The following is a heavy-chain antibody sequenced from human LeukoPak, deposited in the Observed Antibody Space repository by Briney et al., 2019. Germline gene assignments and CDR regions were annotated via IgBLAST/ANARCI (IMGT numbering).Heavy chain of an antibody. CDR2: IRYDGSNK. CDR3: AKDLGWFGELLQNNWFDP. Sequence: GGSLRLSCAASGFTFSSYGMHWVRQAPGKGLEWVAFIRYDGSNKYYADSVKGRFTTSRDNSKNTLYLQMNSLRAEDTAVYYCAKDLGWFGELLQNNWFDPWGQGTLVTVSS. J-gene: IGHJ5*02. CDR1: GFTFSSYG. D-gene: IGHD3-10*01. V-gene: IGHV3-30*02.